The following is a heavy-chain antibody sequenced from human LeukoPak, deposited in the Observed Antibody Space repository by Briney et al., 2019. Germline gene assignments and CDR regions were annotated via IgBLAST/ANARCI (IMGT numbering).Heavy chain of an antibody. J-gene: IGHJ3*02. CDR3: ARAPLYYYDSSAILGAFDI. V-gene: IGHV1-18*01. Sequence: GASVKVSCKASGYTFTSYGISWVRQAPGQGLEWMGWISAYNGNTNYAQKLQGRVTMTTDTSTSTAYMELRRLRSDDTAVYYCARAPLYYYDSSAILGAFDIWGQGTMVTVSS. CDR1: GYTFTSYG. D-gene: IGHD3-22*01. CDR2: ISAYNGNT.